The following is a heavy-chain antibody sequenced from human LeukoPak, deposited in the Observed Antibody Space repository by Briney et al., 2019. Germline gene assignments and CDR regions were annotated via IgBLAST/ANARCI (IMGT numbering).Heavy chain of an antibody. CDR3: AKGSGSHYHGMDV. D-gene: IGHD2-15*01. V-gene: IGHV4-4*02. J-gene: IGHJ6*02. CDR1: GGSISGNYW. CDR2: ISHIGST. Sequence: SGTLSLTCAVSGGSISGNYWWSWVRQAPGKGLEWIGEISHIGSTNFSPSLKSRASILIDKSKNQFSLQLSSVAAADTAVYYCAKGSGSHYHGMDVWGQGTTVTVSS.